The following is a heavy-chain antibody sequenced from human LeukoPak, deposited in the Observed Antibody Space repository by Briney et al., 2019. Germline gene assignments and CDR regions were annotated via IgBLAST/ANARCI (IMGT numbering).Heavy chain of an antibody. D-gene: IGHD6-13*01. CDR1: GFTVSSYY. CDR2: IYSDGST. Sequence: QPRGSLRLSCAASGFTVSSYYVTWVRQAPGKGLEWVSLIYSDGSTYYADSVKGRFTISRDNSKNTLYLQMNSLRAEDTAVYYCARDHLWQQPDAFDIWGQGTMVIVSS. V-gene: IGHV3-66*01. J-gene: IGHJ3*02. CDR3: ARDHLWQQPDAFDI.